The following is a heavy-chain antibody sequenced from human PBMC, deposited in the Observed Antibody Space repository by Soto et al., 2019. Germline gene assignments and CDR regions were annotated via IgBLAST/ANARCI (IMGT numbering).Heavy chain of an antibody. V-gene: IGHV1-69*06. CDR3: ARVYTWDWGSRGYFDY. Sequence: QVQLVQSGAEVKKPGSSVKVSCKASGGTFSSYAISWVRQAPGQGLEWMGGNIPIFGTANYAQKFQGRVTITADKSTSTAYMELSSLRSEDTAVYYCARVYTWDWGSRGYFDYWGQGTLVTVSS. CDR1: GGTFSSYA. CDR2: NIPIFGTA. J-gene: IGHJ4*02. D-gene: IGHD7-27*01.